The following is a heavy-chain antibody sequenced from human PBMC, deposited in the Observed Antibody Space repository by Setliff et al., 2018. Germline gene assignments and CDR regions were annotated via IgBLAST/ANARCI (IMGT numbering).Heavy chain of an antibody. D-gene: IGHD3-3*01. Sequence: SETLSLTCSVSNGFIIDHWWTWIRQPAGKGLEWIGQIYSNGNTEYNPSLKNRVTISVDKSSNQFSLELYSVNAADTAVYYCARARLGGFLEWAPFDFWGRGMLVTVSS. J-gene: IGHJ4*01. V-gene: IGHV4-4*07. CDR3: ARARLGGFLEWAPFDF. CDR1: NGFIIDHW. CDR2: IYSNGNT.